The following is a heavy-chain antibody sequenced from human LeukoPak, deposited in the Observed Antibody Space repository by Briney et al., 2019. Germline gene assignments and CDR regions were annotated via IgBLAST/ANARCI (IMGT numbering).Heavy chain of an antibody. Sequence: ASETLSLTCAVYGGSFSGYYWSWVRQPPGKGLEWIGEINHSGSTNYNASLKSRVTISVETSKNQFSLKLSSVTAADTAVYYCARGLTGSRRYFDSWGQGTLVTVSS. D-gene: IGHD3-10*01. V-gene: IGHV4-34*01. CDR3: ARGLTGSRRYFDS. CDR1: GGSFSGYY. CDR2: INHSGST. J-gene: IGHJ4*02.